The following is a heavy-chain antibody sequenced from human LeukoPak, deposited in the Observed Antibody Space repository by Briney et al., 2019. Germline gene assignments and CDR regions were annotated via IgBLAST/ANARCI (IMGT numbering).Heavy chain of an antibody. J-gene: IGHJ4*02. D-gene: IGHD4-17*01. CDR2: INQDGSKK. V-gene: IGHV3-7*01. CDR1: GFTFSSYW. Sequence: GGSLRLSCVASGFTFSSYWMSWVRQAPGKGLEWVANINQDGSKKYYVDSVRGRFTISRDNAKNSLYLQMDSLRVEDTAMYHCASSRSFTTVREFDHWGQGPLVTVSS. CDR3: ASSRSFTTVREFDH.